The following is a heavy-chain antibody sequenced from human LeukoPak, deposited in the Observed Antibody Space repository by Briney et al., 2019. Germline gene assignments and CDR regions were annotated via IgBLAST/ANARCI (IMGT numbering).Heavy chain of an antibody. V-gene: IGHV1-2*02. CDR3: ARDGFEGSSWSYYYYYGMDV. CDR2: INPNSGGT. J-gene: IGHJ6*02. CDR1: GYTFTGYY. D-gene: IGHD6-13*01. Sequence: SVKVSCKASGYTFTGYYMHWVRQAPGQGLEWIGWINPNSGGTTYAQKFQGRVTMTRDTSISTAYMELGRLRSDDTAVYYWARDGFEGSSWSYYYYYGMDVWGQGTTVTVSS.